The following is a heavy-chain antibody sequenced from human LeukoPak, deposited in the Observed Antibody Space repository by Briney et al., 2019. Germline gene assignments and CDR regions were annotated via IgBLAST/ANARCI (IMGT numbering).Heavy chain of an antibody. V-gene: IGHV3-7*01. CDR3: AKEAYAYYYDSSGYPQGY. Sequence: GGSLRLSCAASGFTFSTYWMSWVRQAPGKGLEWVANVKYDGSEKYYVDSVNGRFTISRDNSKNTLYLQMNSLRAEDTAVYYCAKEAYAYYYDSSGYPQGYWGQGTLVTVSS. CDR1: GFTFSTYW. CDR2: VKYDGSEK. D-gene: IGHD3-22*01. J-gene: IGHJ4*02.